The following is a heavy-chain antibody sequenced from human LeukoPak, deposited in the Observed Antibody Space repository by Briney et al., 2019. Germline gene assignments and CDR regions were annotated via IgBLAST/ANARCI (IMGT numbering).Heavy chain of an antibody. CDR3: AREGVEMAAPPFDY. CDR2: IWYDGSNK. CDR1: GFTFSSYG. Sequence: GGSLRLSCAASGFTFSSYGVHWVRQAPGKGLEWVAVIWYDGSNKYYADSVKGRFTISRDNSKNTLYLQMNSLRAEDTAVYYCAREGVEMAAPPFDYWGQGTLVTVSS. V-gene: IGHV3-30*19. D-gene: IGHD5-24*01. J-gene: IGHJ4*02.